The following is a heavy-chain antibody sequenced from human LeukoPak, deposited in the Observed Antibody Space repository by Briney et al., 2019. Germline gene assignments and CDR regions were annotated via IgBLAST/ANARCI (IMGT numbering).Heavy chain of an antibody. CDR2: ISSSSSTI. Sequence: GGSLRLSCAASGFTFSSYSMNWVRQAPGKGLEWVSYISSSSSTIYYADSVKGRFTISRDNAKNSLYLQTNSLRAEDTAVYYCARDQNYSGGSCGYWGQGTLVTVSS. V-gene: IGHV3-48*01. CDR1: GFTFSSYS. D-gene: IGHD2-15*01. J-gene: IGHJ4*02. CDR3: ARDQNYSGGSCGY.